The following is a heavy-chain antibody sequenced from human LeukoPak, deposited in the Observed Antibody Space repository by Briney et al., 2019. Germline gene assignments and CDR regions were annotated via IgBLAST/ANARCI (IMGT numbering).Heavy chain of an antibody. J-gene: IGHJ3*02. CDR2: IIPIFGTA. D-gene: IGHD5-18*01. CDR3: ASLDTAMPLDAFDI. CDR1: GGTFSSYA. Sequence: SVKVSCKASGGTFSSYAISWVRQAPGQGLEWMGGIIPIFGTANYAQKFQGRVTITTDESTSTAYMELSSLRSEDTAVYYCASLDTAMPLDAFDIWGQGTMVTVS. V-gene: IGHV1-69*05.